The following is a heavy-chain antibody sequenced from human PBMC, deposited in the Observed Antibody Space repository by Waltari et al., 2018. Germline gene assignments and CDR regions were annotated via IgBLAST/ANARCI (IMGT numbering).Heavy chain of an antibody. V-gene: IGHV4-34*01. CDR1: GGPFIDYS. D-gene: IGHD7-27*01. J-gene: IGHJ5*01. CDR2: ISHSGVT. CDR3: ARTWGNSPPLGWFDP. Sequence: QVQLHQWGAGLLKPSETLSLTCAVSGGPFIDYSWSGIRQSPGKGLEWIGEISHSGVTHYNPSLRSRVTMSVDTIKKQFSLMLTSVTAADTAVYFCARTWGNSPPLGWFDPWGRGTRVTISS.